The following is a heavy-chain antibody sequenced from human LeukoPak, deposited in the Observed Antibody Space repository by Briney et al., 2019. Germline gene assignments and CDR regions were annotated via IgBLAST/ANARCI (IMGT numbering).Heavy chain of an antibody. D-gene: IGHD5-18*01. CDR2: MSYDGGVK. Sequence: PGRSLRLSCAASGFTFSNYGMHWVRQALGKGLEWVALMSYDGGVKYYADSVKGRFTISRDNSKNTLYLQMNSLRAEDTAVYYCAKRRTVDTAMVTHYYGMDDWGQGTTVTVSS. V-gene: IGHV3-30*18. CDR3: AKRRTVDTAMVTHYYGMDD. J-gene: IGHJ6*02. CDR1: GFTFSNYG.